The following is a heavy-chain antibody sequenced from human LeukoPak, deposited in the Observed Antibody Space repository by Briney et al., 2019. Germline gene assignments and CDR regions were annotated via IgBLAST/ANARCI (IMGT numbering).Heavy chain of an antibody. D-gene: IGHD6-19*01. CDR2: ISSGGST. J-gene: IGHJ4*02. Sequence: GRSLRLSCAASGFTVSSNYMSWVRQAPGKGLEWVSVISSGGSTHYADSVKGRFTISRDNSKNTLYLQMNSLRAEDTAVYYCARGSRSSGWFDYWGQGTLVTVSS. V-gene: IGHV3-53*01. CDR1: GFTVSSNY. CDR3: ARGSRSSGWFDY.